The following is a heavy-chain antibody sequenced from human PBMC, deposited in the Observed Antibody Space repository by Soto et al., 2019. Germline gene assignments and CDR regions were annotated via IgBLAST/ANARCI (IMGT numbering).Heavy chain of an antibody. V-gene: IGHV4-30-4*01. CDR1: GGSISSGDYY. Sequence: SETLSLTCTVSGGSISSGDYYWSWIRQPPGKGLEWIGYIYYSGSTYYSTSLKSRVTISVDTSKNQFSLKLGSVTAAETAVYYCARGGYSSSLSFDYWGQGTLVTVSS. CDR3: ARGGYSSSLSFDY. D-gene: IGHD6-13*01. J-gene: IGHJ4*02. CDR2: IYYSGST.